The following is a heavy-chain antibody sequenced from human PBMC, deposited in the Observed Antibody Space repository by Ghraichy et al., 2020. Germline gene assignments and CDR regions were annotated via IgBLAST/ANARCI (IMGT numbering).Heavy chain of an antibody. D-gene: IGHD1-14*01. CDR3: ARDHGKLDY. J-gene: IGHJ4*02. CDR1: GFTFSSYE. Sequence: GGSLRLSCAASGFTFSSYEMNWVRQAPGKGLEWVSYISSSGSNRYYADSVKGRFTISRDNAKNSLYLQMNTLRVEDTAVYYCARDHGKLDYWGQGTLVTVPS. CDR2: ISSSGSNR. V-gene: IGHV3-48*03.